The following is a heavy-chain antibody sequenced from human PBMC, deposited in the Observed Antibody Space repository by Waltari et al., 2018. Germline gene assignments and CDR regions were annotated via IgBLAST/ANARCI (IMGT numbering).Heavy chain of an antibody. Sequence: QVQLQESGPGLVKPSETLSLTCTVSGGSVSSGSYYWTWIRQPPGKGLEWIGYIYYSGSTNYNPSLKSRVTISVDTSKNQFSLKLSSVTAADTAVYYCARGITMVRGEKYPSDIDYWGQGTLVTVSS. J-gene: IGHJ4*02. V-gene: IGHV4-61*01. CDR1: GGSVSSGSYY. CDR3: ARGITMVRGEKYPSDIDY. CDR2: IYYSGST. D-gene: IGHD3-10*01.